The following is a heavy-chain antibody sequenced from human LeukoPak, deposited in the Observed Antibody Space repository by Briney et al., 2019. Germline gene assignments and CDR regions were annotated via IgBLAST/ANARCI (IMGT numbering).Heavy chain of an antibody. V-gene: IGHV1-69*04. D-gene: IGHD1-26*01. CDR1: GGTFSSYA. CDR2: IIPILGIA. J-gene: IGHJ3*02. Sequence: SVKVSCKASGGTFSSYAISWVRQAPGQGLEWMGRIIPILGIANYAQKFQGRVTITADKSTSTAYMELSSLRSEDTAVYYCARGGGTYSDAFDIWGQGTMATVSS. CDR3: ARGGGTYSDAFDI.